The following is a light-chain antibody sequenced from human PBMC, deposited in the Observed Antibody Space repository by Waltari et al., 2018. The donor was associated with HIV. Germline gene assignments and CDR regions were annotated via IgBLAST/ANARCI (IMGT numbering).Light chain of an antibody. J-gene: IGKJ1*01. V-gene: IGKV1-5*03. CDR2: QAS. Sequence: DIRLTQSPSTLSASAGDRVAITCRAGQNVGAFLAWYQQKPGKPPKLLIFQASILEGGVPSRFSGSVCGSDFTLTINGLQSDDFATYYCHQYASFSGTFGQGTKVELK. CDR3: HQYASFSGT. CDR1: QNVGAF.